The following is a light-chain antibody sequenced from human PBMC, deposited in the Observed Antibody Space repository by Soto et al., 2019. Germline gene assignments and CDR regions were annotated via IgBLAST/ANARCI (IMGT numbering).Light chain of an antibody. J-gene: IGKJ1*01. Sequence: DIPLTQSPSSLSASVRRSTTLRGRASQSISSYLNWYQQKPGKAPKLLIYDASNLETGVPSRFSGSGSGTEFTLTISSLQPDDFATYYCQHYNSYSEAFGQGTKVDIK. CDR3: QHYNSYSEA. CDR1: QSISSY. V-gene: IGKV1-5*01. CDR2: DAS.